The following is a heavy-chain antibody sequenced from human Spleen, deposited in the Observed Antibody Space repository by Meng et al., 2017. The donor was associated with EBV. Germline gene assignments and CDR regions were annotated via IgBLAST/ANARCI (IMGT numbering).Heavy chain of an antibody. CDR1: GSSLSTSGVA. Sequence: QIHSTLSGPQLLTPPQTRALTCTFPGSSLSTSGVAVGCLLQPPGKALEWLALIYWDDDKRYSPSLKSRLTITKDTSKNQVVLTMTNMDPVDTATYYCAYRQTVTTGWFDPWGQGTLVTVSS. CDR2: IYWDDDK. V-gene: IGHV2-5*02. D-gene: IGHD4-17*01. J-gene: IGHJ5*02. CDR3: AYRQTVTTGWFDP.